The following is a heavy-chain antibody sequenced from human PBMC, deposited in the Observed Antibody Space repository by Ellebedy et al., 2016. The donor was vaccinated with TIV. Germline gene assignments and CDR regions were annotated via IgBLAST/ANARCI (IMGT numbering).Heavy chain of an antibody. D-gene: IGHD6-19*01. V-gene: IGHV1-3*01. J-gene: IGHJ4*02. CDR2: INAGNGNT. Sequence: GESLKISCSASGFTFTSYAMHWVRQAPGQRLEWMGWINAGNGNTKYSQKFQGRVTITRDTSASTAYMELSSLRSEDTAVYYCARAGQWLVLHYFDYWGQGTLVTASS. CDR1: GFTFTSYA. CDR3: ARAGQWLVLHYFDY.